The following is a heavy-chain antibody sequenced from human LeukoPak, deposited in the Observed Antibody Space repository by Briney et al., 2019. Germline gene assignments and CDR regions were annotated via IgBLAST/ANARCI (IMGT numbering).Heavy chain of an antibody. V-gene: IGHV4-34*01. CDR1: GGSFSGYY. J-gene: IGHJ3*02. CDR3: ARRGTTRDDAFDI. Sequence: SETLSLTCAVYGGSFSGYYWGWIRQPPGKGLEWIGSIYYSGSTYYNPSLKSRVTISVDTSKNQFSLKLSSVTAADTAVYYCARRGTTRDDAFDIWGQGTMVTVSS. D-gene: IGHD1-1*01. CDR2: IYYSGST.